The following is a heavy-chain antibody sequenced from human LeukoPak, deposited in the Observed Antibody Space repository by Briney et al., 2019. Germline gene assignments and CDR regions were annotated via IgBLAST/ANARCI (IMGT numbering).Heavy chain of an antibody. J-gene: IGHJ3*02. Sequence: GGSLRLSCAASGFTFSSYGMHWVRQAPGKGLEWVAIITYDGSNKYYADSVKGRFTISRDNSKNTLYLQMNSLRAEDTAVYYCAKFDDSSGSDAFDIWGQGTMVTVSS. D-gene: IGHD3-22*01. CDR2: ITYDGSNK. CDR3: AKFDDSSGSDAFDI. CDR1: GFTFSSYG. V-gene: IGHV3-30*18.